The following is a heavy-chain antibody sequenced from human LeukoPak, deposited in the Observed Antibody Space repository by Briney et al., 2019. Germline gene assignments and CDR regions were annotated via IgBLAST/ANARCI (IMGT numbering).Heavy chain of an antibody. CDR2: IKQDGSEK. Sequence: GGSLRLSCAASGFTFSSYWMSWVRQAPGKGLEWVANIKQDGSEKYYVDSVKGRFTISRDNAKNSLYLQMNSLRAEDTAVYYCAKELYCTNGVCPGFDYWGQGTLVTVSS. J-gene: IGHJ4*02. CDR1: GFTFSSYW. D-gene: IGHD2-8*01. V-gene: IGHV3-7*03. CDR3: AKELYCTNGVCPGFDY.